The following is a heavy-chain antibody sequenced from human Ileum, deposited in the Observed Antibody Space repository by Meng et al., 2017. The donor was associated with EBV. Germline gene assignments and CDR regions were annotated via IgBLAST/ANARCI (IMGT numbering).Heavy chain of an antibody. J-gene: IGHJ4*02. CDR1: DDSIRSNW. Sequence: HVRLERSRPDSVRSSGTLSLTCSVSDDSIRSNWWSWGRQPQGKGLEWIGEILHAGNTNYNPSLKSQVTMSVDKSKNQASLNLSSVTAADTAIYYCARGEDYTWDVWGQGTLVTVSS. V-gene: IGHV4-4*02. CDR3: ARGEDYTWDV. CDR2: ILHAGNT. D-gene: IGHD3-16*01.